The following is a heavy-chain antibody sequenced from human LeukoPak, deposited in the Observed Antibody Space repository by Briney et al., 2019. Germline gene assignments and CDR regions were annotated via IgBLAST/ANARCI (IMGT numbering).Heavy chain of an antibody. V-gene: IGHV3-9*03. CDR3: AKEGYYYGSGRHKGYFDY. J-gene: IGHJ4*02. D-gene: IGHD3-10*01. CDR1: GFTFDDYA. CDR2: ISWNSGSI. Sequence: GGSLRLSCAASGFTFDDYAMHWVRQAPGKGLEWVPGISWNSGSIGYADSVKGRFTISRDNAKNSLYLQMNSLRAEDMALYYCAKEGYYYGSGRHKGYFDYWGQGTLVTVSS.